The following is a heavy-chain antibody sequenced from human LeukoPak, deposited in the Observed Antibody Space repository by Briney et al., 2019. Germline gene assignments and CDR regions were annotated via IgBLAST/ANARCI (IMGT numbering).Heavy chain of an antibody. CDR2: IYTSGST. V-gene: IGHV4-4*09. Sequence: SETLSLTCTVSGGSISSYYWSWIRQPPGKGLEWIGYIYTSGSTNYNPSIKSRVTISVDTSKNQFSLKLSSVTAADTAVYYCAREGPYYGSGSYYNVNDYWGQGTLVTVSS. D-gene: IGHD3-10*01. CDR3: AREGPYYGSGSYYNVNDY. CDR1: GGSISSYY. J-gene: IGHJ4*02.